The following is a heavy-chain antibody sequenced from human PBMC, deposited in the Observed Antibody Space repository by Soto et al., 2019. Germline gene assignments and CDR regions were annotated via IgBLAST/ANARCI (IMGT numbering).Heavy chain of an antibody. Sequence: PGGSLRLSCAASGFTFSSYSMNWVRQAPGKGLEWVSSISGSTSYIYYADSVKGRFTISRDNAKNSLFLQMNSLRAEDTAVYYCASLELAAAGTLVYWGQGTLVTVSS. J-gene: IGHJ4*02. D-gene: IGHD6-13*01. CDR2: ISGSTSYI. V-gene: IGHV3-21*01. CDR1: GFTFSSYS. CDR3: ASLELAAAGTLVY.